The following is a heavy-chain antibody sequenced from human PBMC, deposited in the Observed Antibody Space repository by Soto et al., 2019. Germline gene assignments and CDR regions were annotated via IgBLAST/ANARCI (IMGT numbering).Heavy chain of an antibody. CDR3: ARHGGLNIVVVPAAIPPYYYYYMDV. D-gene: IGHD2-2*01. Sequence: SETLSLTCTVSGGSISSYYWSWIRQPPGKGLEWIGYIYYSGSTNYNPSLKSRVTISVDTSKNQFSLKLSSVTAADTAVYYCARHGGLNIVVVPAAIPPYYYYYMDVWGKGTTV. V-gene: IGHV4-59*08. CDR1: GGSISSYY. CDR2: IYYSGST. J-gene: IGHJ6*03.